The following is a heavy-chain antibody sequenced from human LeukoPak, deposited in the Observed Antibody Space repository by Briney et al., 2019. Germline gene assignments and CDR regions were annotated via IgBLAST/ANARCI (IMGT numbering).Heavy chain of an antibody. CDR3: ARTTVTTYYFDY. Sequence: ASVKVSCKASGYTFTTYDISWVREAPGQGLEWMGWISTYNTNSNYAQKLQGRVTMTTDTSASTAYMELRSLRSDDTAVYYCARTTVTTYYFDYWGQGTLVTVSS. CDR2: ISTYNTNS. CDR1: GYTFTTYD. D-gene: IGHD4-17*01. V-gene: IGHV1-18*01. J-gene: IGHJ4*02.